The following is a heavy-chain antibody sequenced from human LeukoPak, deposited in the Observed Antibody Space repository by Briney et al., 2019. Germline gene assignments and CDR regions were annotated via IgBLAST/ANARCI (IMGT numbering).Heavy chain of an antibody. CDR3: ARGRAYSCGRSHDY. J-gene: IGHJ4*02. V-gene: IGHV4-34*01. Sequence: SETLSLTCAVYGGSFSGYYWSWIRQPPGKGLEWIGEINHSGSTNYNPSLKSRVTISVDTSKNQFSLKLSSVTAADTAVYYCARGRAYSCGRSHDYWGQGALVTVSS. D-gene: IGHD6-19*01. CDR1: GGSFSGYY. CDR2: INHSGST.